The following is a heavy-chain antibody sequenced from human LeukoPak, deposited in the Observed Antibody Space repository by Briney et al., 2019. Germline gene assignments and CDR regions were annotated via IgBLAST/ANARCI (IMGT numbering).Heavy chain of an antibody. J-gene: IGHJ6*03. D-gene: IGHD3-22*01. CDR2: IYYSGST. V-gene: IGHV4-59*12. CDR1: GGSINSYY. Sequence: SETLSLTCTVSGGSINSYYWSWVRQPPGKGLEWIGYIYYSGSTNYNPSLKSRVTMSVDTSKNQFSLKLSSVTAADTAVYYCARDPTRRGYYDSSGSRYYYYMDVWGKGTTVTVSS. CDR3: ARDPTRRGYYDSSGSRYYYYMDV.